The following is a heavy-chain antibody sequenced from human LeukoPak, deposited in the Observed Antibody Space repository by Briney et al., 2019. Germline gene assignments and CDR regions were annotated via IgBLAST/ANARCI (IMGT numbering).Heavy chain of an antibody. CDR2: ISGSGGST. J-gene: IGHJ4*02. CDR1: GFTFSNYA. D-gene: IGHD3-22*01. CDR3: AIDRTYYDDMSGYYPTANFDY. V-gene: IGHV3-23*01. Sequence: PGGSLRLSCAASGFTFSNYAMSWVRQAPGKGLEWVSVISGSGGSTSYADSVKGRFTISRDNSKNTLYLQMKSLRAEDTAVYYCAIDRTYYDDMSGYYPTANFDYWGQGTLVTVSS.